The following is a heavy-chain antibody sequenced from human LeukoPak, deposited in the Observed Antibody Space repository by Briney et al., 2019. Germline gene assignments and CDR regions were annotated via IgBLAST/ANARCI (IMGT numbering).Heavy chain of an antibody. CDR3: AKDLRQWLSYYFDN. D-gene: IGHD6-19*01. CDR1: GFTFSSYA. V-gene: IGHV3-23*01. J-gene: IGHJ4*02. CDR2: ISGSGGST. Sequence: SGGSLRLSCAASGFTFSSYAMNWVRQAPGEGLEWVSTISGSGGSTYYADSVKGRFTISRDNSKNTLYQQMNSLRAEDTAVYYCAKDLRQWLSYYFDNWGQGTLVTVSS.